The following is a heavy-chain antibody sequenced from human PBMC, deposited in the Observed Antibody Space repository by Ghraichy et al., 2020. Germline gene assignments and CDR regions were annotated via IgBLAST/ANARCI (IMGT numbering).Heavy chain of an antibody. CDR1: GGSVSSGCCH. J-gene: IGHJ4*02. CDR2: IYYSGLT. D-gene: IGHD7-27*01. Sequence: SETLSLTCTVSGGSVSSGCCHWSWIRQPPGKGLEWIGKIYYSGLTNYNPSLKSRVTISVDTSTNQLSLKLSSVTAADTAVYYCAREWGNFGYWGQGTLVTVSS. CDR3: AREWGNFGY. V-gene: IGHV4-61*01.